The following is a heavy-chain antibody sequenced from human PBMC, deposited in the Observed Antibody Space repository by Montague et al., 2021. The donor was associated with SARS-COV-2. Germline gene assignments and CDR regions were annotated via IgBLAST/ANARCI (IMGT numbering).Heavy chain of an antibody. CDR3: ARGIPSMNMAVVVFLGGIYYFDY. CDR1: GGSFSNYH. Sequence: SETLSLTCAVYGGSFSNYHWSWIRQSPGKGLEWIGDSNYRGSTNYNPSLKSRVTISVDTSKNQFSLKLTSVTAADTAVYYCARGIPSMNMAVVVFLGGIYYFDYWGQGTLVTVSS. CDR2: SNYRGST. D-gene: IGHD3-22*01. V-gene: IGHV4-34*01. J-gene: IGHJ4*02.